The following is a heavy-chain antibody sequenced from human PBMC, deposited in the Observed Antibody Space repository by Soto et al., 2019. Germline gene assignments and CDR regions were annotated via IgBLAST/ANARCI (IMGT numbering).Heavy chain of an antibody. V-gene: IGHV1-3*01. Sequence: ASVKVSCKASGYTFTSYYMHWVRQAPGQGLEWMGRINASNGNTKYAQKFQGRVTITRDTSASTAYMELSSLRSEDTAVYYCARENSGYDLYFDSWGQGTLVTVSS. CDR2: INASNGNT. CDR1: GYTFTSYY. CDR3: ARENSGYDLYFDS. D-gene: IGHD5-12*01. J-gene: IGHJ4*02.